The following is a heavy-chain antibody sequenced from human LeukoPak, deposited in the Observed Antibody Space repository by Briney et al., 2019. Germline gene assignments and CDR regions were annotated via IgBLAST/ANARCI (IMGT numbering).Heavy chain of an antibody. CDR2: ISGSGART. V-gene: IGHV3-23*01. J-gene: IGHJ1*01. D-gene: IGHD3/OR15-3a*01. CDR3: AKDCDWGLDYADS. CDR1: GFTFSNYN. Sequence: GGSLRLSCAASGFTFSNYNMNWVRQAPGKGLEWVSAISGSGARTYYADSVKGRFTISRDNSKDTLYLQMNTLRVEDTAVYYCAKDCDWGLDYADSWGQGTLVTVSS.